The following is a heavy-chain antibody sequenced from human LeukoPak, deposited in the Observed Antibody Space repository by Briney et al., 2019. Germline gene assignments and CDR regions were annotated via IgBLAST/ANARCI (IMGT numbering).Heavy chain of an antibody. CDR3: AKDPLDSSSWYYYYYYMDV. D-gene: IGHD6-13*01. Sequence: GGSLRLSCAAAGFTFSSYWMSWVRQAPGKGLEWVANIKQDGSEKYYVDSVKGRFTISRDNAKNSLYLQMNSLRAEDTAVYYCAKDPLDSSSWYYYYYYMDVWGKGTTVTVSS. CDR2: IKQDGSEK. J-gene: IGHJ6*03. CDR1: GFTFSSYW. V-gene: IGHV3-7*03.